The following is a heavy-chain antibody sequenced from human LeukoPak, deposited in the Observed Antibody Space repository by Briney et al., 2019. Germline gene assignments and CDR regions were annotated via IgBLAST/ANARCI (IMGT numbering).Heavy chain of an antibody. J-gene: IGHJ6*04. CDR2: ISYDGSNK. CDR1: GFTFSSYA. D-gene: IGHD3-9*01. Sequence: PGGSLRLSCAASGFTFSSYAMHWVRQAPGKGLEWVAVISYDGSNKYYADSVKGRFTISRDNSKNTLYLQTNSLRAEDTAVYYCARVRDFDWLLYVRGGMDVWGKGTTVTVSS. V-gene: IGHV3-30-3*01. CDR3: ARVRDFDWLLYVRGGMDV.